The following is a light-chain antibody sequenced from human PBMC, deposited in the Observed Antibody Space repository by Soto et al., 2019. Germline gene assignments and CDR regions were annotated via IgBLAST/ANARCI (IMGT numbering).Light chain of an antibody. CDR2: NTS. J-gene: IGKJ3*01. CDR1: QGISNY. V-gene: IGKV1-27*01. CDR3: QRTYNALLFT. Sequence: DLQLTQSPSSLTASVGDRVTITCQVSQGISNYLNWYRQKPGRLPNFLIYNTSNLQSGVPSRFSGSGSGTDFTLSISSLQPEHVATYYGQRTYNALLFTFGPGTKVDIK.